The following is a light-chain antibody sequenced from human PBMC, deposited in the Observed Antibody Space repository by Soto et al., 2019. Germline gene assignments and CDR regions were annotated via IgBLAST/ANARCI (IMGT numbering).Light chain of an antibody. V-gene: IGKV3D-20*02. CDR2: AAS. J-gene: IGKJ5*01. Sequence: EIVLTQSPGTLSLSPWERATLSCRASQSVSSSFLAWYQQRPGQAPRLLIYAASNTAPGIPDRFSGSGSGTDFTLTISSLEPEDFALYYCQQRNNWPPSITFGQGTRLEIK. CDR1: QSVSSSF. CDR3: QQRNNWPPSIT.